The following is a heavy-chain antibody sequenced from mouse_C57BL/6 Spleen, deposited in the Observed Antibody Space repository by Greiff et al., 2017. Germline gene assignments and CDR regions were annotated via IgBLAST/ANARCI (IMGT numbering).Heavy chain of an antibody. CDR1: GYTFTDYE. V-gene: IGHV1-15*01. CDR2: IDPETGGT. D-gene: IGHD1-1*01. CDR3: TREGLPPYGRSYEGVWDY. J-gene: IGHJ4*01. Sequence: VQLQQSGAELVRPGASVTLSCKASGYTFTDYEMHWVKQTPVHGLEWIGAIDPETGGTAYNQKFKGKAILTADKSSSTAYMELRSLTSEDSAVYYCTREGLPPYGRSYEGVWDYWGQGTSVTVSS.